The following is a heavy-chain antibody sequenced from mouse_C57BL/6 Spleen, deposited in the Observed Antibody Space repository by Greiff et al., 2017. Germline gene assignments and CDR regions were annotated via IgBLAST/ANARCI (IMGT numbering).Heavy chain of an antibody. D-gene: IGHD1-1*01. CDR1: GFSLTSYG. CDR3: ARDPVVAHWCFDV. J-gene: IGHJ1*03. CDR2: IWSGGST. Sequence: VKLQESGPGLVQPSQSLSITCTVSGFSLTSYGVHWVRQSPGKGLEWLGVIWSGGSTDYNAAFISRLSISKDNAKSQVFFKMNSLQAYDTAISYCARDPVVAHWCFDVWGTGTPVTVSS. V-gene: IGHV2-2*01.